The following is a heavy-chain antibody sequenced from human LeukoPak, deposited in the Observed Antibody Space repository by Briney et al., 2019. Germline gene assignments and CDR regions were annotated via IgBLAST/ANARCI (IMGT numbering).Heavy chain of an antibody. CDR1: GYSFTSHW. V-gene: IGHV1-8*01. CDR3: ASPTSRIAAAGIFDY. D-gene: IGHD6-13*01. CDR2: MNPNSGNT. J-gene: IGHJ4*02. Sequence: GESLKISCKGSGYSFTSHWIGWVRQMPGRGLEWMGWMNPNSGNTGYAQKFQGRVTMTRNTSISTAYMELSSLRSEDTAVYYCASPTSRIAAAGIFDYWGQGTLVTVSS.